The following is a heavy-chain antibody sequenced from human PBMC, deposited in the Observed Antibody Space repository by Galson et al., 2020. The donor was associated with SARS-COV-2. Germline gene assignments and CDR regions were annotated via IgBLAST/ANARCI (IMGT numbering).Heavy chain of an antibody. CDR3: ARSPARAWFDS. CDR1: GFSLSTSAMC. Sequence: SGPTLVKPTQTLTLTCTFSGFSLSTSAMCVTWIRQPPGKALEWLALIDWEDDTYYSSSLRTRLTISKGTSNNQVVLTMTNMDPADTATYYCARSPARAWFDSWGQGTLVTVSS. V-gene: IGHV2-70*01. J-gene: IGHJ5*01. CDR2: IDWEDDT.